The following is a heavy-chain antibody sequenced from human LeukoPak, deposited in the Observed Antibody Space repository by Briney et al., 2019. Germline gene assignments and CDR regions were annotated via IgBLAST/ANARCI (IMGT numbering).Heavy chain of an antibody. J-gene: IGHJ4*02. CDR3: ARELGGDRDY. CDR2: IWYDGSNK. Sequence: GGSLRLSCAASGFIFSSYGMHWVRQAPGKGLEWVAVIWYDGSNKYYADSVKGRFTIPRDNAKNTLYLQMDSLRAEDTAVYYCARELGGDRDYWGQGTLVIVSS. CDR1: GFIFSSYG. V-gene: IGHV3-33*01. D-gene: IGHD2-21*02.